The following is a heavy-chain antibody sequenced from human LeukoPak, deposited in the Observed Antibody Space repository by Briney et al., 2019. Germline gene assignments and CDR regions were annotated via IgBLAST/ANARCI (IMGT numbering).Heavy chain of an antibody. CDR2: ISWNSGSI. CDR3: AKKEGIGYYFDY. D-gene: IGHD2-2*03. CDR1: GFTFDDYA. Sequence: PGGSLRLSCAASGFTFDDYAMHWVRQAPGKGLEWVSGISWNSGSIGYADSVKGRFTISRDNAKNSLYLQMNSLRAEDTALYYCAKKEGIGYYFDYWGQGTLVTVSS. V-gene: IGHV3-9*01. J-gene: IGHJ4*02.